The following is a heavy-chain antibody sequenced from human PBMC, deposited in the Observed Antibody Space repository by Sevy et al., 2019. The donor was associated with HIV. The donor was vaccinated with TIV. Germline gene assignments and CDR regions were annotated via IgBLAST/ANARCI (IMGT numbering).Heavy chain of an antibody. CDR1: GFTISRHA. CDR2: ISYDGVIK. CDR3: AREAGYSTGWSPGNY. J-gene: IGHJ4*02. V-gene: IGHV3-30*14. Sequence: GGSLRLSCAASGFTISRHAMHWVRQAPGKGLEWVALISYDGVIKYYAESVKGRFTISRDNSKNTLYLQMNSLRADDTAVYYCAREAGYSTGWSPGNYWGQGTLVTVSS. D-gene: IGHD6-19*01.